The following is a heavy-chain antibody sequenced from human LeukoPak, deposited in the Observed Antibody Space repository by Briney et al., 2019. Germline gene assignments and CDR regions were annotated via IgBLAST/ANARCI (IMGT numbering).Heavy chain of an antibody. V-gene: IGHV3-23*01. J-gene: IGHJ5*02. CDR1: GFTFSSYA. CDR3: AREEERGSGWSRYYNWFDP. CDR2: ISGSGGST. Sequence: GGSLRLSCAASGFTFSSYAMSWVRQAPGKGLEWVSAISGSGGSTYYADSVKGRFTISRDNAKNSLYLQMNSLRAEDTALYYCAREEERGSGWSRYYNWFDPWGQGTLVTVSS. D-gene: IGHD6-19*01.